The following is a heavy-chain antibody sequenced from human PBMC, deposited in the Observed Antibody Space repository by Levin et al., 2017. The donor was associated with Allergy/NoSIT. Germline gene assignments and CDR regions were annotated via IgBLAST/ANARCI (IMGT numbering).Heavy chain of an antibody. J-gene: IGHJ5*02. CDR1: GGSFSGYY. Sequence: SQTLSLTCAVYGGSFSGYYWSWIRQPPGKGLEWIGEINHSGSTNYNPSLKSRVTISVDTSKNQFSLKLSSVTAADTAGYYCARVAIRYFDWLSQYNWFDPWGQGTLVTVSS. D-gene: IGHD3-9*01. CDR2: INHSGST. V-gene: IGHV4-34*01. CDR3: ARVAIRYFDWLSQYNWFDP.